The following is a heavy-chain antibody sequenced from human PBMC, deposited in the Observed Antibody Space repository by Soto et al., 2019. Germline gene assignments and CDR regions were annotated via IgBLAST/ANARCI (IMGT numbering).Heavy chain of an antibody. CDR2: IYYSGST. J-gene: IGHJ6*02. Sequence: SETLSLTCTVPGGSVSSGSYYWSWIRQPPGKGLEWIGYIYYSGSTNYNPSLKSRVTISVDTSKNQFSLKLSSVTAADTAVYYCARGDFWSGYYDYYYYYGMDVWGQGTTVTVSS. D-gene: IGHD3-3*01. CDR1: GGSVSSGSYY. V-gene: IGHV4-61*01. CDR3: ARGDFWSGYYDYYYYYGMDV.